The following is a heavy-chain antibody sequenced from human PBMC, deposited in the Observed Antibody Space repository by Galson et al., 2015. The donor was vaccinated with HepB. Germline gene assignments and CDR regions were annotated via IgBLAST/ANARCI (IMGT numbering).Heavy chain of an antibody. Sequence: SLRLSCAASGFTFSSHGMHWVRQAPGKGLEWVAVIWYDGSNKYYADSVKGRFTISRDNSKNTLYLQMNSLRAEDTAVYYCASTALTHYYDPTGYFDYWGQGTLVTVSS. J-gene: IGHJ4*02. D-gene: IGHD3-22*01. V-gene: IGHV3-33*08. CDR2: IWYDGSNK. CDR3: ASTALTHYYDPTGYFDY. CDR1: GFTFSSHG.